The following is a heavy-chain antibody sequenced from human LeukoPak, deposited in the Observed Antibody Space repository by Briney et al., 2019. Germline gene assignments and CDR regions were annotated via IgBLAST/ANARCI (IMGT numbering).Heavy chain of an antibody. CDR2: ISAYNGNT. V-gene: IGHV1-18*01. CDR1: GYTFTSYG. D-gene: IGHD3-22*01. CDR3: ARFQSLYYYDSSGAFDY. Sequence: GASVKVSCKASGYTFTSYGISWVRQAPGQGLEWMGWISAYNGNTNYAQKLQGRVTMTTDTSTSTAYMELRSLRSDDTAVYYCARFQSLYYYDSSGAFDYWGQGTLVTVSS. J-gene: IGHJ4*02.